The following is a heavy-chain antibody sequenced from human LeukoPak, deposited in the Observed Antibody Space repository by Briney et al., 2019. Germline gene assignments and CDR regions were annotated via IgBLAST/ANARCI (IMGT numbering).Heavy chain of an antibody. J-gene: IGHJ4*02. V-gene: IGHV1-2*02. Sequence: ASVKVSCKASGYTFTGYYMSWVRQAPGQGLEWMGWIDPNIGATNYAQKFQGRVTMTRDTSISTAYMVLNSLRSDDTAVYSCAREYYYSSGNYYNRIDYWGEGNLVTVSS. CDR1: GYTFTGYY. CDR3: AREYYYSSGNYYNRIDY. CDR2: IDPNIGAT. D-gene: IGHD3-10*01.